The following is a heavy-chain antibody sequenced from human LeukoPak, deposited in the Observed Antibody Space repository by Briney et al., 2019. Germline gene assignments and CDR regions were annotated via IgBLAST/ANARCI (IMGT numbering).Heavy chain of an antibody. CDR3: ARARYYYDSSGYYYYYYYMDV. V-gene: IGHV4-34*01. CDR2: INHSGST. D-gene: IGHD3-22*01. CDR1: GGSFSGYY. J-gene: IGHJ6*03. Sequence: SETLSLTCAVYGGSFSGYYWSWIRQPPGEGLEWIGEINHSGSTNYNPSLKSRVTISVDTSKNQFSLKLSSETAADTAVYYCARARYYYDSSGYYYYYYYMDVWGKGTTVTVSS.